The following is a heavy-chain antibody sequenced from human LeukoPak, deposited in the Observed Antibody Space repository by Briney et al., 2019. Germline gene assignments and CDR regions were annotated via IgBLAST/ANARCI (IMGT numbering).Heavy chain of an antibody. Sequence: VASVKVSCKASGYTFTTYAMNWVRQAPGQGLEWMGWINTNTGNPTYAQGFTGRFVFSLDTSVSTAYLQISSLKAEDTAVYYCARESTYYYDTSDYSGKADYWGQGTLVTVSS. CDR3: ARESTYYYDTSDYSGKADY. D-gene: IGHD3-22*01. J-gene: IGHJ4*02. CDR1: GYTFTTYA. V-gene: IGHV7-4-1*02. CDR2: INTNTGNP.